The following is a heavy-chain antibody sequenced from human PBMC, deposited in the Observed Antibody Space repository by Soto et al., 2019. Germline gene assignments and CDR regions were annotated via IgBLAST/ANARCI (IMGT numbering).Heavy chain of an antibody. CDR3: AHGTFGGIIVAGAMDV. Sequence: SGPTLVNPSQTLTLTCTSSGFSLSSTGVGVAWIRQPPGKALEWLAVIYWDDDKRYSTSLKNRLTVSKDTSKNQVVLTMTNVAPADTATYYCAHGTFGGIIVAGAMDVWGQGTTVTVSS. J-gene: IGHJ6*02. V-gene: IGHV2-5*02. D-gene: IGHD3-16*02. CDR1: GFSLSSTGVG. CDR2: IYWDDDK.